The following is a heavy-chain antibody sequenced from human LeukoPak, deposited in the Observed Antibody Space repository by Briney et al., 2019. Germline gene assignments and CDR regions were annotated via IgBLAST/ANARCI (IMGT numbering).Heavy chain of an antibody. CDR1: GFTFSSYG. D-gene: IGHD2-15*01. V-gene: IGHV3-23*01. CDR3: AKSPVSSCRGSFCYPFDY. J-gene: IGHJ4*02. Sequence: GGSLRLSCAASGFTFSSYGMSWVRQAPGMGLEWVSAISGRGDTTYYADSVRGRFTISRDNSKNTVFLQMNTLRAEDTAVYFCAKSPVSSCRGSFCYPFDYWGQGNLVTVSS. CDR2: ISGRGDTT.